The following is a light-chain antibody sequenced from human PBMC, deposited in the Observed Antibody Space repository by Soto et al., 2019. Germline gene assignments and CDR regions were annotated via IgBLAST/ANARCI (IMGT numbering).Light chain of an antibody. Sequence: DIQMTQSPSTLSASVGDRVTITCRASQSISSWLAWYQQKPGKAPKLLIYDASSLESGVPSRFSGSGSGTEFTHTISSLQPDDFATYYCQHPSTFGPGTKVDIK. CDR1: QSISSW. CDR3: QHPST. V-gene: IGKV1-5*01. CDR2: DAS. J-gene: IGKJ3*01.